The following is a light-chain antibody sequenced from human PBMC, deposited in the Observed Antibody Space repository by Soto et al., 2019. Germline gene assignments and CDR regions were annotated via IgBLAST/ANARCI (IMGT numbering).Light chain of an antibody. V-gene: IGLV2-8*01. J-gene: IGLJ1*01. CDR2: EVS. CDR3: CSYAGDSTPYV. Sequence: QSVLTQPPSASGSPGQSVTISCTGTSSDVGGYNYVSWYQQHPGRAPKLMIYEVSKRPSGVPDRFSGSKSGNTASLTVSGLQAEDVSDYSCCSYAGDSTPYVFGTGTNVTVL. CDR1: SSDVGGYNY.